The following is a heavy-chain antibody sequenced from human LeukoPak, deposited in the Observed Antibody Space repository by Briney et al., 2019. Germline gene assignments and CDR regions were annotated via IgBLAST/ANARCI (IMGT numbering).Heavy chain of an antibody. CDR1: EFSVGSNY. Sequence: GGSLRLSCAASEFSVGSNYMTWVRQAPGKGLEWVSLIYSGGSTYYADSVKGRFTISRDNSKNTLYLQMNSLRAEDTAVYYCAKEIYGDSTGGRFQQWGQGTLVTVSS. CDR2: IYSGGST. J-gene: IGHJ1*01. CDR3: AKEIYGDSTGGRFQQ. V-gene: IGHV3-66*01. D-gene: IGHD4-17*01.